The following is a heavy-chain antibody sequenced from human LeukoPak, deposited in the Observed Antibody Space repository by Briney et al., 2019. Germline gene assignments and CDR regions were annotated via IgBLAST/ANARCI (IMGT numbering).Heavy chain of an antibody. CDR1: SGSISGYY. D-gene: IGHD3-3*01. CDR3: ARVADAALIYGVADYFDY. V-gene: IGHV4-4*07. CDR2: IYSSGST. Sequence: PSETLSLTCTVSSGSISGYYWSWIQQPAGKGLEWIGRIYSSGSTKYNPSLRSRVTMSVDTSKNQLSLRLTSVTAADTAVYYCARVADAALIYGVADYFDYWGQGTLVTVSS. J-gene: IGHJ4*02.